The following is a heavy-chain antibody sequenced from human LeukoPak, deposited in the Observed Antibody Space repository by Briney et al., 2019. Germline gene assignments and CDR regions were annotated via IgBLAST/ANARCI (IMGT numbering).Heavy chain of an antibody. CDR3: AKRRGLELLYYYYMDV. Sequence: GRSLRLSCAASGFSFSSFGMHWVRQAPGKGLEWVAVISYDGSSKYYADSVKGRFTISRDNSKNTLYLQMNSLRAEDTAVYYCAKRRGLELLYYYYMDVWGKGTTVTVSS. CDR2: ISYDGSSK. D-gene: IGHD1-7*01. J-gene: IGHJ6*03. V-gene: IGHV3-30*18. CDR1: GFSFSSFG.